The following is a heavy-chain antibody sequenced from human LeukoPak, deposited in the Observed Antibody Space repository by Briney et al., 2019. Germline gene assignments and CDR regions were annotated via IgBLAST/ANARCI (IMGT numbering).Heavy chain of an antibody. Sequence: SETLSLSCTVSGGSISTSSWTWIRQLPGKGLEWIGYIYSGGSTDYNPSLKSRVSISLDTSKNQLSLKLNSVTAADTAVYYCTSSKTYYDLWSATYRPYSFDSWGQGTLVTVSS. CDR1: GGSISTSS. D-gene: IGHD3-3*01. CDR3: TSSKTYYDLWSATYRPYSFDS. J-gene: IGHJ4*02. CDR2: IYSGGST. V-gene: IGHV4-59*01.